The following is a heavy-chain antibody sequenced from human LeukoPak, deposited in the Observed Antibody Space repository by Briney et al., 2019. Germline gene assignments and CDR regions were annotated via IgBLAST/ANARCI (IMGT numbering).Heavy chain of an antibody. CDR2: TSGRDGTS. J-gene: IGHJ4*02. Sequence: GGSLRLSCAVSGFTFTSYAMSWVRQAPGKGLEWVSTTSGRDGTSYYADSVKGRFTISRDNVKNSLYLQMNSLRAEDTAVYYCARDLGLFDYWGQGTLVTVSS. V-gene: IGHV3-23*01. CDR3: ARDLGLFDY. CDR1: GFTFTSYA.